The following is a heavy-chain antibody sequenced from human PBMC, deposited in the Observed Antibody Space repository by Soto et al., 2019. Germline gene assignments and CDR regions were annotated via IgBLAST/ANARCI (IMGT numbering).Heavy chain of an antibody. J-gene: IGHJ4*02. Sequence: SETLSLTCTVSGCSISSGGYYWSWIRQHPGKGLEWIGYIYYSGSTYYNPSLKRRVTISVDTSKNQFSLKLSSVTSADTAAYYCARSGYSYGPNPLLYWGQGTLVTVS. V-gene: IGHV4-31*02. CDR3: ARSGYSYGPNPLLY. CDR1: GCSISSGGYY. CDR2: IYYSGST. D-gene: IGHD5-18*01.